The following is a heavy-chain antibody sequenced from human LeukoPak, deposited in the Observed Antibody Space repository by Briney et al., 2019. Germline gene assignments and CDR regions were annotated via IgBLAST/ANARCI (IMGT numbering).Heavy chain of an antibody. CDR3: ARDRMDFWSGYSDY. J-gene: IGHJ4*02. Sequence: GRSLRLSCAASGFTFSSYAMHWVRQAPGKGLEWVAVISYDGSNKYYADSVKGQFTISRDNSKNTLYLQMNSLRAEDTAVYYCARDRMDFWSGYSDYWGQGTLVTVSS. V-gene: IGHV3-30-3*01. CDR1: GFTFSSYA. CDR2: ISYDGSNK. D-gene: IGHD3-3*01.